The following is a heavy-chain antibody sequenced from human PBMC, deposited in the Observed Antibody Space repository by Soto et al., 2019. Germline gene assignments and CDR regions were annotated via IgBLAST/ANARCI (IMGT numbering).Heavy chain of an antibody. CDR1: GGTFSSYS. Sequence: SSVKVDCKASGGTFSSYSISWVRKAPGQGLEWMGGIIPIFGTANYAQKFQGRVTITADESTSTAYMELSSLRSEDTAVYYCAIEYSSSPPYYPIGYWGQGTLVTVSS. CDR2: IIPIFGTA. CDR3: AIEYSSSPPYYPIGY. V-gene: IGHV1-69*13. J-gene: IGHJ4*02. D-gene: IGHD6-6*01.